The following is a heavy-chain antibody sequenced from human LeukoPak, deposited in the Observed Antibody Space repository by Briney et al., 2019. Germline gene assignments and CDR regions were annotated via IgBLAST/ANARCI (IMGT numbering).Heavy chain of an antibody. D-gene: IGHD5-18*01. V-gene: IGHV3-23*01. CDR1: GFTFSSYW. Sequence: GGSLRLSCAASGFTFSSYWMSWVRQAPGKGLEWVSALTASGGNTYYADSVKGRFTISRDNSENTLYLQMNSLRAEDTAVYYCTRNTAQPDYWGQGTLVTVSS. CDR3: TRNTAQPDY. CDR2: LTASGGNT. J-gene: IGHJ4*02.